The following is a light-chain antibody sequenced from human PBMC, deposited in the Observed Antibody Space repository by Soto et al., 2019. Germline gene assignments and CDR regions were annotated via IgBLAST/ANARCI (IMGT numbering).Light chain of an antibody. Sequence: EIVLTQSPCTLSLSPGERATLSCRASQSVSSSYLAWYQQKPGQAPRLLIYGASRRATGIPDRFSGSGSGTDFTLTIRRLEPEDFAVYYCQQYGSSPQTFGQGTKLEIK. CDR3: QQYGSSPQT. CDR2: GAS. V-gene: IGKV3-20*01. CDR1: QSVSSSY. J-gene: IGKJ2*01.